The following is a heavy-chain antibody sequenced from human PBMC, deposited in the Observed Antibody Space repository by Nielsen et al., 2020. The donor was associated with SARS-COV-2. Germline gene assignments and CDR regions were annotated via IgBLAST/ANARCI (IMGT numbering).Heavy chain of an antibody. Sequence: GESLKISCAASGFTFSSYGMHWVRQAPGKGLEWVAVIWYDGSNKYYADSVKGRFTISRDNSKNTLYLQMNSLRAEDTAVYYRARVDKGTFDPWGQGTLVTVSS. J-gene: IGHJ5*02. CDR2: IWYDGSNK. CDR1: GFTFSSYG. D-gene: IGHD2-2*03. CDR3: ARVDKGTFDP. V-gene: IGHV3-33*08.